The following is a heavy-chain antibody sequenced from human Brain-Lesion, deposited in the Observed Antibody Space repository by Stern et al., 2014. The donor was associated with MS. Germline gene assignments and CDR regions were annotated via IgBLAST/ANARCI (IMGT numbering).Heavy chain of an antibody. CDR1: AGSISSDNYY. CDR3: ARDHFTTSLDV. V-gene: IGHV4-31*03. D-gene: IGHD2-2*01. J-gene: IGHJ6*02. Sequence: DQLVESGPGLVKPSQTLSLTCTVSAGSISSDNYYWTWIRQHPGKGLEWIGHIYYSGTTYYNPSLKSRVSITVDTSHNLFSLRLSSVTAADTAVYYCARDHFTTSLDVWGHGTTVTVS. CDR2: IYYSGTT.